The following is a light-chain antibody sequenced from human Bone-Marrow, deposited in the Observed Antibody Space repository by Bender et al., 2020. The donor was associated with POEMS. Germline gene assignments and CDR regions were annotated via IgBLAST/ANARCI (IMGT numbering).Light chain of an antibody. J-gene: IGLJ2*01. V-gene: IGLV3-1*01. CDR3: QAWDSITVV. CDR1: KFRDKY. Sequence: SYELTQPPSVSVSPGQTASITCSGDKFRDKYVSWYQQKPGQSPVLVISEDIKRPSGIPERFSGSNSGNTATLAISGTQAMEEADYYCQAWDSITVVFGGGTKLTVL. CDR2: EDI.